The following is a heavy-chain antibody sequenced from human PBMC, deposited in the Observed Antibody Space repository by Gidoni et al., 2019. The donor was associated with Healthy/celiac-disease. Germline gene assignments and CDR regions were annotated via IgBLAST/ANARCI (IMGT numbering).Heavy chain of an antibody. J-gene: IGHJ5*02. CDR3: ARGCVVVANRSRWFDP. V-gene: IGHV4-34*01. Sequence: QVQLQQWGAGLLKPSENLSLTCAVYGGSFSGFYWRWIRQPPGKGLEWIVEIDHSGSTHYNPSLKSRVTISVDTSKNQFSLKLSSVTAADTAVYYCARGCVVVANRSRWFDPWGQGTLVTVSA. CDR2: IDHSGST. D-gene: IGHD2-15*01. CDR1: GGSFSGFY.